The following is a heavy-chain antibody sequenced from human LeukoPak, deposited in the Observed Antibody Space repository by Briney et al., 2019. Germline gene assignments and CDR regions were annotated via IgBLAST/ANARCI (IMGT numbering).Heavy chain of an antibody. D-gene: IGHD3-10*01. J-gene: IGHJ5*02. CDR3: VRGSSGTVVRGISWAWFDP. V-gene: IGHV3-15*01. CDR1: GFSFGNAW. Sequence: GGSLRLSCAASGFSFGNAWMSWVRQAPGKGLEWVGRIKSKTNGGTTDYAAPVKSRFTISRDDSKNTLYLQMNSLKTEDTAVYYCVRGSSGTVVRGISWAWFDPWGQGTLVSVSS. CDR2: IKSKTNGGTT.